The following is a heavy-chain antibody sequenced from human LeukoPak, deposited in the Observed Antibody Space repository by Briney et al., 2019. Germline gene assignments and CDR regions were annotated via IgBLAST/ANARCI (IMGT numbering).Heavy chain of an antibody. J-gene: IGHJ4*02. D-gene: IGHD3-9*01. Sequence: GGSLRLSCAASGFTFSDYYMTWIRQAPGKGLEWISYINSSGYIIYYADSVKGRFTISRDNAKNSLYLQMNSLKTEDTAVYYCTTDRRGILTGYTFYWGQGTLVTVSS. CDR2: INSSGYII. CDR1: GFTFSDYY. CDR3: TTDRRGILTGYTFY. V-gene: IGHV3-11*01.